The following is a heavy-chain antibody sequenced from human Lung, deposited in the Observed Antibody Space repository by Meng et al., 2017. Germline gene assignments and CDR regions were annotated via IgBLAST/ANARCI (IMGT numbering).Heavy chain of an antibody. D-gene: IGHD4-11*01. CDR3: ARGPTTMAHDIDY. Sequence: QVHTKQGGGGLLKPSETLSLTCVVSGGSFSDYYWSWIRKPPGKGLEWIGEINHSGSNNYNPSLESRATISVDTSQNNLSLKLSSVTAADSAVYYCARGPTTMAHDIDYWGQGTLVTVSS. CDR2: INHSGSN. V-gene: IGHV4-34*01. CDR1: GGSFSDYY. J-gene: IGHJ4*02.